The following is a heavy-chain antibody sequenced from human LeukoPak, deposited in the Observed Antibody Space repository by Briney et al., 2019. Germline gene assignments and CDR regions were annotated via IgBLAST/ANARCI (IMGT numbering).Heavy chain of an antibody. CDR1: GFTFSSYA. Sequence: GGSLRLSCAASGFTFSSYAISWVRQAPGQGLEWMGGIIPIFGTANYAQKFQGRVTITTDESTSTAYMELSSLRSEDTAVYYCARSGVVVDYYYYMDVWGKGTTVTVSS. CDR2: IIPIFGTA. CDR3: ARSGVVVDYYYYMDV. D-gene: IGHD2-15*01. V-gene: IGHV1-69*05. J-gene: IGHJ6*03.